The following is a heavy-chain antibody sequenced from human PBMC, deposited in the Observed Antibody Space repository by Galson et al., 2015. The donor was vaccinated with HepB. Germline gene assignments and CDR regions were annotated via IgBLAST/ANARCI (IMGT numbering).Heavy chain of an antibody. CDR1: GGTFSPYS. CDR2: ITPLFGTA. D-gene: IGHD6-19*01. CDR3: ARAAVADLMGY. Sequence: SVKVSCKASGGTFSPYSISWVRQAPGHGLEWMGGITPLFGTANYAQKFQGRVTITADESTSTAYMELSSLRSDDTAVYYCARAAVADLMGYWGQGTLVTVSS. V-gene: IGHV1-69*13. J-gene: IGHJ4*02.